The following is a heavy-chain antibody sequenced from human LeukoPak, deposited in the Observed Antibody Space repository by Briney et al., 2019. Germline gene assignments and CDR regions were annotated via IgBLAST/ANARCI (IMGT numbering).Heavy chain of an antibody. Sequence: SETLSLTCAVYGGSFSGYYWSWIRQPPGKGLEWIGEINHSGSTNYNPSLKSRVTISVDTSKNQFSLKLSSVTAADTAVYYCARVRKVVVAAIWFDPWGQGTLVTVSS. V-gene: IGHV4-34*01. CDR2: INHSGST. D-gene: IGHD2-15*01. CDR1: GGSFSGYY. CDR3: ARVRKVVVAAIWFDP. J-gene: IGHJ5*02.